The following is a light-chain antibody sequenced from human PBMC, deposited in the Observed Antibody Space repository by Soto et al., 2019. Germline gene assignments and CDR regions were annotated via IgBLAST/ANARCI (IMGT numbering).Light chain of an antibody. V-gene: IGKV1-39*01. Sequence: DIQMTQSPSFLSASVGDRVTITCRASQSISSYLNCYQHKPWKAPKLLIYAAASLQSGVPSRFSGSGSGTDFTVTISHLQPEDFATYYCQQSYSMPHTFGGATKVEIK. CDR3: QQSYSMPHT. CDR2: AAA. CDR1: QSISSY. J-gene: IGKJ4*01.